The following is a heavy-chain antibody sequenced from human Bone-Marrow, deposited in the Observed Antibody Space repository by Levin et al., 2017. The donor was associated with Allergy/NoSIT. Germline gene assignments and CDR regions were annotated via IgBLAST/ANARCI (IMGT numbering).Heavy chain of an antibody. D-gene: IGHD4-17*01. CDR2: IHHSEAT. Sequence: SETLSLTCAVSGASISQSNWWSWVRQSPGKGLEWIGEIHHSEATNINPSLESRVTVSIDKSKNHLSLRLRSVTAADTAVYFCAKFSPRSPQLLYGVWDYWGQGILVIVSS. CDR1: GASISQSNW. CDR3: AKFSPRSPQLLYGVWDY. V-gene: IGHV4-4*02. J-gene: IGHJ4*02.